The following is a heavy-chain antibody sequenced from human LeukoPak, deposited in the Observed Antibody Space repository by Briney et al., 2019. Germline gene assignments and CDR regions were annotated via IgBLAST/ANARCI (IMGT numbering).Heavy chain of an antibody. CDR1: GGSVGSFS. Sequence: SEALSLTCKVSGGSVGSFSWSWIRQSPGKGLEWIGFIYYNGSTSYNPSLKSRVTISVDRSKSQFSLKLTSVTAADTALYYCARAVGYYGSGSSGEEWFDPWGQGTLVTVSS. V-gene: IGHV4-59*08. J-gene: IGHJ5*02. D-gene: IGHD3-10*01. CDR2: IYYNGST. CDR3: ARAVGYYGSGSSGEEWFDP.